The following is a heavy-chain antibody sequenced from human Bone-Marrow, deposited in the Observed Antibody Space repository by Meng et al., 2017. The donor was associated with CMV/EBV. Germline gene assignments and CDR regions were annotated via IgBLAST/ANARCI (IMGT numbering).Heavy chain of an antibody. CDR3: ARPVIYYCWSGYPDGMDV. CDR2: ICYSGST. CDR1: GGTISSSSYY. J-gene: IGHJ6*02. V-gene: IGHV4-39*01. Sequence: SETLSLTCTVSGGTISSSSYYWGWIRPPPGKGLVWIGSICYSGSTYYNPALKSRVTISVDTSKNQFSLKLSSVTDATTAVYYWARPVIYYCWSGYPDGMDVWGQGTTVTVSS. D-gene: IGHD3-3*01.